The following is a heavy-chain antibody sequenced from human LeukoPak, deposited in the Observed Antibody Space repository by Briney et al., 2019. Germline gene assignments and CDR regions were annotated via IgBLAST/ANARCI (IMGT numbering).Heavy chain of an antibody. CDR3: ARAAPGSLYCSSTSCRHQAFDY. CDR1: GGSISSYY. CDR2: IYYSGST. J-gene: IGHJ4*02. V-gene: IGHV4-59*01. Sequence: PSETLSLTCTVSGGSISSYYWSWIRQPPGKGLEWIGYIYYSGSTNYNPSLKSRVTISVDTSKNQFSLKLSSVTAADTAVYYCARAAPGSLYCSSTSCRHQAFDYWGQGTLVTVSS. D-gene: IGHD2-2*01.